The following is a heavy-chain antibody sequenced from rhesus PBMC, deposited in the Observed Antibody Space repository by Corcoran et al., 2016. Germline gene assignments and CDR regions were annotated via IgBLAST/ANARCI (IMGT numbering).Heavy chain of an antibody. J-gene: IGHJ4*01. Sequence: QVQLQESGPGLVKPSETLSLTCAVSGGSISSGYYYWSWIRQPPGKGLVWIGYIIYSGSTSYNPSLKSRVTMSRDTSKNQFSLKLSSVTAADTAVYYCARDQSTGWSIGYWGQGVLVTVSS. CDR1: GGSISSGYYY. V-gene: IGHV4-122*02. CDR2: IIYSGST. CDR3: ARDQSTGWSIGY. D-gene: IGHD6S26*01.